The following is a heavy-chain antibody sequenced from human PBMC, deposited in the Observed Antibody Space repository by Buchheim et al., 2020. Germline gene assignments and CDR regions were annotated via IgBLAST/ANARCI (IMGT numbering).Heavy chain of an antibody. CDR3: VRRSTVTGSVPMFDP. Sequence: EIQLVQSGAAVKKPGESLKIPCQCFGYSFTHYWLGWVRQMPGEGLERVAVILLGDFDTRNRPYFHGQVTFSDDTSINTAYLQCSSLLVLDTDMYYCVRRSTVTGSVPMFDPWGQGTL. CDR1: GYSFTHYW. V-gene: IGHV5-51*01. D-gene: IGHD1-20*01. CDR2: ILLGDFDT. J-gene: IGHJ5*02.